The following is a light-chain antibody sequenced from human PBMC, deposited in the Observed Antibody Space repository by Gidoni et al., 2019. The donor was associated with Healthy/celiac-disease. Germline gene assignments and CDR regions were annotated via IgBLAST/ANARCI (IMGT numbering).Light chain of an antibody. J-gene: IGKJ2*02. Sequence: DIQMTQSPSSLSASVVDRVTITRPASQSISSYLNWYQQKPGKAPKLLIYAASSLQSGVPSRFSGSGSGTDFTLTISSLKPEDFATYYCQQSYSTPRTFGQGTKLEIK. V-gene: IGKV1-39*01. CDR3: QQSYSTPRT. CDR2: AAS. CDR1: QSISSY.